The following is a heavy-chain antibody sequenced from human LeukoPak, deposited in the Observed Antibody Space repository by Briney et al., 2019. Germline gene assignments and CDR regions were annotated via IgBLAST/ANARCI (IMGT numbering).Heavy chain of an antibody. V-gene: IGHV3-11*04. CDR2: ISSRGSTT. CDR3: ARVAIAVANYYMDV. CDR1: AFTFSDYF. J-gene: IGHJ6*03. Sequence: GGSLRLSCAASAFTFSDYFMSWIRQAPGKGLEWVSYISSRGSTTYYADSVKGRFTISRDNARNSLYLQMTSLRAEDTAVYYCARVAIAVANYYMDVWGKGTTVTVSS. D-gene: IGHD6-19*01.